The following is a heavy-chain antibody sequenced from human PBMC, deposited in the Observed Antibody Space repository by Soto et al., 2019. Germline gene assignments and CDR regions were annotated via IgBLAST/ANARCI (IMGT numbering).Heavy chain of an antibody. CDR2: IIPALGLT. D-gene: IGHD1-26*01. CDR1: GDTFNKNS. Sequence: QVQLVQSGTEVQKPGSSVKVSCKASGDTFNKNSISWVRQAPGQGLEWMGRIIPALGLTDYAEKFQGRLGRVTITADMTTNTAHMELTGLRSEDTAVYYCARVVWAKYFFDPWGQGALVNVPS. CDR3: ARVVWAKYFFDP. J-gene: IGHJ5*02. V-gene: IGHV1-69*02.